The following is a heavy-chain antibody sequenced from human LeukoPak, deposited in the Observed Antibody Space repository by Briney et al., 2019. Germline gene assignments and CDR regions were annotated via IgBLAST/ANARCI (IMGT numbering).Heavy chain of an antibody. D-gene: IGHD2-2*01. V-gene: IGHV1-2*02. CDR3: ARDPLVPPQIDAFDI. CDR1: GYTFIGYY. Sequence: ASVKVSCKASGYTFIGYYMHWVRQAPGQGLEWMGWINPNSGGTNYAQKFQGRVTMTRDTSISTAYMELSRLRSDDTAVYYCARDPLVPPQIDAFDIWGQGTMVTVSS. CDR2: INPNSGGT. J-gene: IGHJ3*02.